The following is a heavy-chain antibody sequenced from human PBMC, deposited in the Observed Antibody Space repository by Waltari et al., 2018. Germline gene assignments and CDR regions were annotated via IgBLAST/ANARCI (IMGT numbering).Heavy chain of an antibody. J-gene: IGHJ5*02. V-gene: IGHV4-39*01. CDR2: IYYSGRT. D-gene: IGHD3-10*01. CDR3: ARSRITMVRGVIRGYWFDP. Sequence: LGWIAVIYYSGRTYYNPSLKSRVTISADTPKNQFSLKLSSVTAADTAVYYCARSRITMVRGVIRGYWFDPWGQGTLVTVSS.